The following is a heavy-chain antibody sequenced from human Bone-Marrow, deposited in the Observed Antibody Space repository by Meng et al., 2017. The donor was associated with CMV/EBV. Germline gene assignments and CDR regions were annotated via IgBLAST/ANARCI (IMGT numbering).Heavy chain of an antibody. CDR2: IYSGGST. V-gene: IGHV3-53*05. CDR3: SRDYADSSGHWFGP. J-gene: IGHJ5*02. Sequence: GESLKISCAASGFTVSSNYMSWVRQAPGKGLEWVSVIYSGGSTYYADSVKGRFTISRDNSKSTLYLQMNSLRAEDTAVYYCSRDYADSSGHWFGPWGQGTLVTVSS. D-gene: IGHD6-6*01. CDR1: GFTVSSNY.